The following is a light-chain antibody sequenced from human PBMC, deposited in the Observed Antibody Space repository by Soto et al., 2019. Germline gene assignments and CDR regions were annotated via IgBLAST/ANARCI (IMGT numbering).Light chain of an antibody. Sequence: QSALTQPDSVSGSPGQSITISCTGTSSDIGRFNYGSWYQHHPGKVPKLMIYEVSNRPAGVSNRFSGSKSGNTASLTISGLQAEDEADYYGSSHTTSNPQVFGGGTKLTVL. CDR1: SSDIGRFNY. CDR3: SSHTTSNPQV. CDR2: EVS. V-gene: IGLV2-14*01. J-gene: IGLJ3*02.